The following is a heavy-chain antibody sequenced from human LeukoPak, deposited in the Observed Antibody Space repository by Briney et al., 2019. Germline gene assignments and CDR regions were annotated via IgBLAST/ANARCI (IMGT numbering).Heavy chain of an antibody. CDR3: VRLQPNTGEWAFDI. CDR1: GGSISTYY. J-gene: IGHJ3*02. Sequence: SETLSLTCTVSGGSISTYYWSCIRQPPGEGLEWIGYISNGGSTKYNPSLKSRVTISVDTSKNQLSLKLRSVTAADTAVYHCVRLQPNTGEWAFDIWGQGTMVSVSS. V-gene: IGHV4-59*01. D-gene: IGHD1-1*01. CDR2: ISNGGST.